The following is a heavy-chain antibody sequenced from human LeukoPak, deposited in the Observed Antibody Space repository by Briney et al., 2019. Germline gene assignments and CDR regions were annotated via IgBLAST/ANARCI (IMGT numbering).Heavy chain of an antibody. D-gene: IGHD2-2*02. J-gene: IGHJ3*02. Sequence: ASVKVSCTASGYTFTRYDINWVRQATGQGLEWMGWINLNSGNTGYAQKFQGRVTITRNTSISTAYMELSSLRSEDTAVYYCARGVVVVPAAIIAFDIWGQGTMVTVSS. V-gene: IGHV1-8*03. CDR1: GYTFTRYD. CDR3: ARGVVVVPAAIIAFDI. CDR2: INLNSGNT.